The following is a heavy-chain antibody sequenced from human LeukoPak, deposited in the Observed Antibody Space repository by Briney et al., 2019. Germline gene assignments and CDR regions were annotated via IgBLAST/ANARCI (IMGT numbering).Heavy chain of an antibody. D-gene: IGHD1-1*01. Sequence: GASVKVSCKASGGTFSSYAISWVRQAPGQGLEWMGRIIPILGIANYAQKFQGRVTMTRDTSTRTVYMELSSLKSEDTAVYYCAGDKSPNWRFDDWGQGTLVTVSS. CDR1: GGTFSSYA. CDR2: IIPILGIA. V-gene: IGHV1-69*04. CDR3: AGDKSPNWRFDD. J-gene: IGHJ4*02.